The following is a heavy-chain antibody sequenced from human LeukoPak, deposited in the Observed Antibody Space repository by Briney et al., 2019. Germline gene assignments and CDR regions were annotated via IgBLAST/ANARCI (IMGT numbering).Heavy chain of an antibody. V-gene: IGHV1-24*01. D-gene: IGHD2-15*01. CDR1: GYTLPELS. J-gene: IGHJ4*02. Sequence: ASVKVSFKVSGYTLPELSMPRVRQAPGKGLEWMGGFDPEDGETIYAQKFQGRVTMTEDTSTDTAYMELRSLRSDDTAVYYCARTGASLVVAATLPKYFDYWGQGTLVTVSS. CDR2: FDPEDGET. CDR3: ARTGASLVVAATLPKYFDY.